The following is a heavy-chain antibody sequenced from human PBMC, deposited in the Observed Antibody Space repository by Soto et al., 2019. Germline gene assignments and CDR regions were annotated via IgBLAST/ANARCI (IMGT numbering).Heavy chain of an antibody. J-gene: IGHJ4*02. CDR2: ISYDGGDK. CDR1: GFTFSPYT. Sequence: QVQLVESGGGVVQPGRSLRLSCAASGFTFSPYTMHWVRQTPGTGLEWVAVISYDGGDKYYADSVRGRFTISRDNSKNTLFLQMNNLRAEDTALYYCARGGGFCGADCYKVGIDYWGQGALVTVSS. CDR3: ARGGGFCGADCYKVGIDY. V-gene: IGHV3-30-3*01. D-gene: IGHD2-21*02.